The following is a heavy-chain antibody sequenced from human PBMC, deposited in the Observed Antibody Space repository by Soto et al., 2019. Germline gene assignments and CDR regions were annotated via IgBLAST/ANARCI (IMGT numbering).Heavy chain of an antibody. J-gene: IGHJ4*02. D-gene: IGHD7-27*01. V-gene: IGHV3-21*01. CDR3: ARDPKTSGGQHWAFNYFDS. CDR1: GFTFSSYS. CDR2: ISGSGTYI. Sequence: PGGSLRLSCAASGFTFSSYSMNWVRQAPGKGLEWDSSISGSGTYINYADSVKGRFTISRDNSKSTLYLQVDSLRPEDAAVYYCARDPKTSGGQHWAFNYFDSWGQGTLVTVSS.